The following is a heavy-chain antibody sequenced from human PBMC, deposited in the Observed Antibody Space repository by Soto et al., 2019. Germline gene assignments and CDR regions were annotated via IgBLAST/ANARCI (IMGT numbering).Heavy chain of an antibody. Sequence: EVQLLESGGGLVQPGGSLRLSCAASGFTFSSYAMSWVRQAPGKGLERVSAISGSGGSTYYADSVKGRFTISRDNSKKTLYMQMTGLRAEDTAAYYGAKALVPEGSDPYNGFDPWGQGTLVTVSS. J-gene: IGHJ5*02. D-gene: IGHD3-10*01. V-gene: IGHV3-23*01. CDR3: AKALVPEGSDPYNGFDP. CDR2: ISGSGGST. CDR1: GFTFSSYA.